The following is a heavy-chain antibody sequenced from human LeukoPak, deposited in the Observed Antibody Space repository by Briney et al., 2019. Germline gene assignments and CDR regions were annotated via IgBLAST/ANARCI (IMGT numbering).Heavy chain of an antibody. V-gene: IGHV3-53*01. Sequence: GGSLRLSCAPSGFTVSSNYMSWVRQAPGKGLEWVSLIYSGGSTYYADSVKGRFTISRDISKNTLYLQMNSLRAEDTAVYFCARGYCSSTSCYEFDYWGQGTLVTVSS. J-gene: IGHJ4*02. CDR3: ARGYCSSTSCYEFDY. D-gene: IGHD2-2*01. CDR1: GFTVSSNY. CDR2: IYSGGST.